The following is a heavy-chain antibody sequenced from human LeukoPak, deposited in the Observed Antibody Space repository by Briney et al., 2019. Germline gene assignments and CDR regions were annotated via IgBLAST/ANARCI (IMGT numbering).Heavy chain of an antibody. CDR3: ARGPVQLERRGDAFDI. CDR1: GYSFTTYA. D-gene: IGHD1-1*01. J-gene: IGHJ3*02. Sequence: ASVKVSCKASGYSFTTYAMHWVRQAPGQRLEWMGWINAGNGDTKFSQNFQGRVTISRDTSASTAYMELSRLRSEDTAVYYCARGPVQLERRGDAFDIWGQGTMVTVS. V-gene: IGHV1-3*01. CDR2: INAGNGDT.